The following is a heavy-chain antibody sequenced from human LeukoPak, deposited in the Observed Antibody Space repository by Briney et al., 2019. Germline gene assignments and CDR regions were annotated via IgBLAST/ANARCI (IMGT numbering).Heavy chain of an antibody. V-gene: IGHV3-48*04. J-gene: IGHJ3*02. CDR3: ARDLGFGILTGYYNGAFDI. D-gene: IGHD3-9*01. Sequence: PGGSLRLSCAASGFTFSSYSMNWVRQAPGKGLEWVSYISSSSSTIYYADSVKGRFTISRDNAKNSLYLQMNSLRAEDTAVYYCARDLGFGILTGYYNGAFDIWGQGTMVTVSS. CDR1: GFTFSSYS. CDR2: ISSSSSTI.